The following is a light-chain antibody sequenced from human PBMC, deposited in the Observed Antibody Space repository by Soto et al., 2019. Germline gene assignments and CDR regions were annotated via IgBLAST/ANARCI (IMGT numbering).Light chain of an antibody. V-gene: IGKV3-20*01. J-gene: IGKJ1*01. CDR1: QSVSNSY. Sequence: EIVLTQSPGTLSLSPGERATLSCRASQSVSNSYLAWYQQKPGQAPRPLISGASRRATGVPDRFSGSGSGTDFTLTISRLEPEDFAVYYCQHYNTYPWTFGQGTKVEIK. CDR2: GAS. CDR3: QHYNTYPWT.